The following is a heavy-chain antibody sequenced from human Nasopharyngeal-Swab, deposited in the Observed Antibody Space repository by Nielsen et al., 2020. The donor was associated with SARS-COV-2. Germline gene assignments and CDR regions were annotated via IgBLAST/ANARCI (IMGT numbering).Heavy chain of an antibody. D-gene: IGHD5-12*01. CDR1: GFTFSSYG. Sequence: GESLKISCAASGFTFSSYGMHWVRQAPGKGLEWVAVISYDGSNKYYADSVKGRFTISRDNSKNTLYLQMNSLRAEDTAVYYCAKAYGGYVPFDYWGQGTLVTGSS. CDR2: ISYDGSNK. CDR3: AKAYGGYVPFDY. J-gene: IGHJ4*02. V-gene: IGHV3-30*18.